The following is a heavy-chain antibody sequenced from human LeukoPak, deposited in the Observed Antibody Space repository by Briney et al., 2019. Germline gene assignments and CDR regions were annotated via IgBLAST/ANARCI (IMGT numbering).Heavy chain of an antibody. CDR2: INYSGST. D-gene: IGHD1-1*01. CDR3: ARHRWTGTFNFDY. CDR1: GFTFSTYSMN. J-gene: IGHJ4*02. V-gene: IGHV4-39*01. Sequence: GSLRLSCAASGFTFSTYSMNWVRQAPGKGLEWIGSINYSGSTFYSPSLQSRVTLSVDTSKNQFSLKQTSVTAADTAVYYCARHRWTGTFNFDYWGQGTLVTVSS.